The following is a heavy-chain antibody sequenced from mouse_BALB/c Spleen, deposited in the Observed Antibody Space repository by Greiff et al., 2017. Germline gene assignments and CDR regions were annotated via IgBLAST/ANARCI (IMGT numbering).Heavy chain of an antibody. Sequence: EVKLQESGPGLVKPSQSLSLTCTVTGYSITSDYAWNWIRQFPGNKLEWMGYISYSGSTSYNPSLKSRISITRDTSKNQFFLQLNSVTTEDTATYYCARESYSAWFAYWGQGTLVTVSA. V-gene: IGHV3-2*02. D-gene: IGHD1-1*01. CDR1: GYSITSDYA. CDR3: ARESYSAWFAY. CDR2: ISYSGST. J-gene: IGHJ3*01.